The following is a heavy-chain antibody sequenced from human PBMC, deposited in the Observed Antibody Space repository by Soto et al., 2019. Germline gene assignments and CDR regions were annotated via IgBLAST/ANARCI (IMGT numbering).Heavy chain of an antibody. CDR3: TRGLLGGAPSYTFHGMDV. V-gene: IGHV3-72*01. CDR1: GFTFSDHY. D-gene: IGHD1-26*01. CDR2: SRNRVNSHTT. Sequence: EVQLVESGGGLVQPGGSLRLSCAASGFTFSDHYMDWVRQAPGKGLGWVARSRNRVNSHTTEYAASGKGRFTISRDESKSSLYLQTNSLKIEITAVYYCTRGLLGGAPSYTFHGMDVWGQGTSVTVSS. J-gene: IGHJ6*01.